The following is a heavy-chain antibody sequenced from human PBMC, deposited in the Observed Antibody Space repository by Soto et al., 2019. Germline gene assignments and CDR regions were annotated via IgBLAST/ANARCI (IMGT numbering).Heavy chain of an antibody. Sequence: ASVKVSCKASGYTFTSYGISWVRQAPGQGLEWMGWISAYNGNTNYAQKLQGRVTMTTDTSTSTAYMELRSLRSDDTAVYYCARDPPTYCSSTSCYTGWFDLWGQGTLVTVSS. D-gene: IGHD2-2*02. V-gene: IGHV1-18*01. CDR1: GYTFTSYG. J-gene: IGHJ5*02. CDR3: ARDPPTYCSSTSCYTGWFDL. CDR2: ISAYNGNT.